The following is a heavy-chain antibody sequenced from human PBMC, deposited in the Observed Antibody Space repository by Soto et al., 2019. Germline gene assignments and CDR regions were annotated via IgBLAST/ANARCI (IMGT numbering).Heavy chain of an antibody. CDR3: ARDYYRFNSGYGFSMDV. V-gene: IGHV3-30-3*01. J-gene: IGHJ6*02. Sequence: QVQLVESGGGVVQPGRSLRLSCAASGFTFSSYAMHWVRQAPGKGLEWVGVISYDGSNKYYADSVKGRFTISRDNSKNTLYLQMNSLRAEDTAVYYCARDYYRFNSGYGFSMDVWGQGTTVTVSS. D-gene: IGHD5-12*01. CDR2: ISYDGSNK. CDR1: GFTFSSYA.